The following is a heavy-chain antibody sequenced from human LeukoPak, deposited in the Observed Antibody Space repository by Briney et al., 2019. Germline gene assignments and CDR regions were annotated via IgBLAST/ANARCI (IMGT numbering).Heavy chain of an antibody. CDR2: IYYSGST. D-gene: IGHD4-17*01. Sequence: SETLSLTCTVSGGSISGGGYYWSWIRQHPGKGLEWIGYIYYSGSTYYNPSLESRVTISVDTSKNQFSLKLSSVTAADTAVYYCARDRDYGGRAFDIWGQGTTVTVSS. CDR3: ARDRDYGGRAFDI. CDR1: GGSISGGGYY. J-gene: IGHJ3*02. V-gene: IGHV4-31*03.